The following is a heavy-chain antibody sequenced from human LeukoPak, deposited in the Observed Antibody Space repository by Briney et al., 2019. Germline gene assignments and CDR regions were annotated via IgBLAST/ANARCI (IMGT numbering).Heavy chain of an antibody. Sequence: SETLSLTCTVSGGSISSSSYYWGWIRQPPGKGLEWMGSIYYSGSTYYNPSLKSRVTISVDTSKNQFSLKLSSVTAADTAVYYCAGTYYYDSSGYSLGGSFDYWGQGTLVTVSS. CDR2: IYYSGST. D-gene: IGHD3-22*01. J-gene: IGHJ4*02. V-gene: IGHV4-39*01. CDR1: GGSISSSSYY. CDR3: AGTYYYDSSGYSLGGSFDY.